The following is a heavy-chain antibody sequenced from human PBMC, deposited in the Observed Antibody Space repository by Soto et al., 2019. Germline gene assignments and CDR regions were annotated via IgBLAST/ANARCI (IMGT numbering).Heavy chain of an antibody. CDR2: IKGSGGET. D-gene: IGHD2-21*02. CDR3: ARGGDVVLVTAPLDY. Sequence: QVQLVQSGAEVKKPGASVKVSCRTSGYTFTNYYMHWVRQAPGQGLEWMGRIKGSGGETTYAQKVMGRVTMTRDTSTRTVYMELSSLRSEDTAVYYCARGGDVVLVTAPLDYWGQGTLVTVSS. J-gene: IGHJ4*02. CDR1: GYTFTNYY. V-gene: IGHV1-46*03.